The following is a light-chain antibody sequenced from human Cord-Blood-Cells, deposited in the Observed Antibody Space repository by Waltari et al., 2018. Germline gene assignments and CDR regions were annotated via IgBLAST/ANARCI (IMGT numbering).Light chain of an antibody. CDR3: SSYTSSSTNWV. V-gene: IGLV2-14*01. CDR2: DVS. Sequence: QSALTQPASVSGSPGQSITISCTGTSSDVCGYNYVSWYQQHPGKAPKLMIYDVSKRPSGVSNRFSGSKSGNTASLTISGLQAEDEADYYCSSYTSSSTNWVFGGGTKLTVL. CDR1: SSDVCGYNY. J-gene: IGLJ3*02.